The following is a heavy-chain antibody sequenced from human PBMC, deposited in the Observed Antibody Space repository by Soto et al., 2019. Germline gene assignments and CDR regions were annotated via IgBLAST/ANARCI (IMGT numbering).Heavy chain of an antibody. CDR3: ARDGSGYDFGPSLYYYYYGMDV. D-gene: IGHD5-12*01. CDR1: GFTFSSYA. V-gene: IGHV3-30-3*01. Sequence: PGGSLRLSCAASGFTFSSYAMHWVRQAPGKGLEWVAVISYDGSNKYYADSVKGRFTISRDNSKNTLYLQMNSLRAEDTAVYYCARDGSGYDFGPSLYYYYYGMDVWGQGTTVTVSS. J-gene: IGHJ6*02. CDR2: ISYDGSNK.